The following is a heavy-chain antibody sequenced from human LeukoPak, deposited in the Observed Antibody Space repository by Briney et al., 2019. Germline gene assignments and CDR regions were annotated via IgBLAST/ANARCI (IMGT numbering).Heavy chain of an antibody. V-gene: IGHV1-8*01. J-gene: IGHJ4*02. CDR1: GYTFASYD. CDR3: ARTDGYYDSSGN. Sequence: ASVKVSCKASGYTFASYDINWVRQATGQGLEWIGWMKPNSGITDYAQKFQGRVTMTRNTSKSTGYMELSSLRSEATAVYYCARTDGYYDSSGNWGQGTLVSVSS. D-gene: IGHD3-22*01. CDR2: MKPNSGIT.